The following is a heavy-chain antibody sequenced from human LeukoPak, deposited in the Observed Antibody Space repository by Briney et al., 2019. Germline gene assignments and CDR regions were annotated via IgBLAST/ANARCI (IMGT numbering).Heavy chain of an antibody. Sequence: GGSLRLSCAASGFNFDDYTMHWVRQAPGKGLEWVAVISYDGSNKYYADSVQGRFTISRDNSKNALYLQMNSLRAEDTAVYYCARRQQQWLDLSWGQGTLVTVSS. CDR1: GFNFDDYT. CDR2: ISYDGSNK. CDR3: ARRQQQWLDLS. D-gene: IGHD6-19*01. J-gene: IGHJ4*02. V-gene: IGHV3-30*03.